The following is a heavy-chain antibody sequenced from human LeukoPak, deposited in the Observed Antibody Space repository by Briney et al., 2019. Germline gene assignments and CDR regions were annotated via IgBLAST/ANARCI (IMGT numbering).Heavy chain of an antibody. CDR1: GGSISSYY. CDR3: ARASRGYGMGY. Sequence: PSETLSLTCTVSGGSISSYYWSWIRQPPGKGLEWIGYIYYSGSTNYNPSLKSRVTISVDTSKNQFSLKLSSVTAADTAVYYCARASRGYGMGYWGQGTLVTVSS. V-gene: IGHV4-59*08. CDR2: IYYSGST. J-gene: IGHJ4*02. D-gene: IGHD2-15*01.